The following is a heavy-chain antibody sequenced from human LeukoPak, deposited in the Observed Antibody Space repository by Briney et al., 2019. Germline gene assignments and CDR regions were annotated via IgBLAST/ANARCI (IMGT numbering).Heavy chain of an antibody. CDR3: GKLKSSGYLIEY. CDR1: GFTVSSNY. CDR2: IYSGGST. V-gene: IGHV3-53*01. Sequence: GGSLRLSCAASGFTVSSNYMSWVRQAPGKGLEWVSVIYSGGSTYYADSVKGRFTISRDNSKNTLYLRMNSLSVEDTAVYYCGKLKSSGYLIEYWGQGTLVTVSS. J-gene: IGHJ4*02. D-gene: IGHD3-22*01.